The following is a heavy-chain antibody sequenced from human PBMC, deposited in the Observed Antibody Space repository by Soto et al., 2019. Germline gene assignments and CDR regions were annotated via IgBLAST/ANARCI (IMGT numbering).Heavy chain of an antibody. J-gene: IGHJ4*01. CDR1: GGTFSRYT. CDR3: AREGEHYCGSMNCPFDQ. V-gene: IGHV1-69*01. Sequence: QVQLVQSGAEVKKPGSSVKVSCKASGGTFSRYTITWVRQAPGQGLEWMGGIIPSFGTTNYAKRFQGRVTMTADDSTGTAYMELSSLRSEDTAIYYCAREGEHYCGSMNCPFDQWGHGTLVTVSS. CDR2: IIPSFGTT. D-gene: IGHD2-21*01.